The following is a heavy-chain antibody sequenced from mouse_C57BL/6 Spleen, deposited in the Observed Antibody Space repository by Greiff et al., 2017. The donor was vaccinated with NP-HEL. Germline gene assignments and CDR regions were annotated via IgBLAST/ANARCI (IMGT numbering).Heavy chain of an antibody. CDR3: ARESFYYYGSSPYYFDY. Sequence: QVQLQQPGAELVRPGSSVKLSCKASGYTFTSYWMDWVKQRPGQGLEWIGNIYPSDSDTHYNQKFKDKATLTVDKSSSTAYMQLSSLTSEDSAVYYCARESFYYYGSSPYYFDYWGQGTTLTVSS. J-gene: IGHJ2*01. V-gene: IGHV1-61*01. CDR1: GYTFTSYW. CDR2: IYPSDSDT. D-gene: IGHD1-1*01.